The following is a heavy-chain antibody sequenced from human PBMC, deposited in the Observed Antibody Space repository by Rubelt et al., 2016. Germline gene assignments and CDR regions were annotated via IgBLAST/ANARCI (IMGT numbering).Heavy chain of an antibody. Sequence: QVQLVQSGAEVKKPGASVKVSCKASGYTFTSYGMHWVRQAPGQRPEWMGWISVSNDNTNYGQKFQGRVSMTTDTSTNTGHMELGSLGSDDTAVYYCARGGGLTWGDILNYWGQGTLVTVSS. CDR1: GYTFTSYG. J-gene: IGHJ4*02. CDR2: ISVSNDNT. V-gene: IGHV1-3*01. CDR3: ARGGGLTWGDILNY. D-gene: IGHD2-15*01.